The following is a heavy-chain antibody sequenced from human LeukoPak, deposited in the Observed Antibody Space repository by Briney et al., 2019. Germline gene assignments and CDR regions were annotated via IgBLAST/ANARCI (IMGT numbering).Heavy chain of an antibody. J-gene: IGHJ4*02. CDR1: GYTFTSYG. D-gene: IGHD3-10*01. CDR2: TSAYNGNT. CDR3: ARLWFGELFFDY. Sequence: ASVKVSCKASGYTFTSYGISWVRQAPGQGLEWMGWTSAYNGNTNYAQKLQGRVTMTTDTSTSTAYMELRSLRSDDTAVYYCARLWFGELFFDYWGQGTLVTVSS. V-gene: IGHV1-18*01.